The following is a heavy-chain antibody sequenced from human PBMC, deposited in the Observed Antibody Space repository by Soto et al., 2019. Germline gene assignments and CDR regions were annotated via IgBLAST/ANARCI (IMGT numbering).Heavy chain of an antibody. D-gene: IGHD6-13*01. CDR3: ARLKKAAGTDY. J-gene: IGHJ4*02. CDR1: GGSISSGGYY. Sequence: SETLSLTCTVSGGSISSGGYYWTWIRQHPGKGLEWIGYNYYSGITYYNPSLKSRVTISVDTSKNQFALRLSSVTAADTAVYYCARLKKAAGTDYWGQGTLVTVSS. V-gene: IGHV4-31*03. CDR2: NYYSGIT.